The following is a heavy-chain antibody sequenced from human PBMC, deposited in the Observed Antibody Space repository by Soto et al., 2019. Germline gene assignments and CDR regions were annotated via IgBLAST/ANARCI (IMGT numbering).Heavy chain of an antibody. CDR1: GFTFSGYW. D-gene: IGHD4-17*01. Sequence: GGSLRLSCAASGFTFSGYWMSWVRQPPGKGLEWVANIKQDGSEKNYVDSVKGRFTISRDNAKKSLYLQMNSLRAEDTAVYYCARDQGHGDYDYWGQGTQVTVSS. V-gene: IGHV3-7*01. CDR3: ARDQGHGDYDY. CDR2: IKQDGSEK. J-gene: IGHJ4*02.